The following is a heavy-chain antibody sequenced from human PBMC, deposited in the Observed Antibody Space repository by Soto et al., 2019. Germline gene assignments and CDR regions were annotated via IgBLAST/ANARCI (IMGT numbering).Heavy chain of an antibody. CDR2: IGESGTPT. Sequence: GGSMRLSCAASGFIFGSYAIRWVRQATGKGLEWVSLIGESGTPTYYADSVKGRYTISRDNSGNTLFLEMYSLRAEDTAVYYCARYIPGVRYYGMDVWGQGTTVTVSS. CDR1: GFIFGSYA. J-gene: IGHJ6*02. CDR3: ARYIPGVRYYGMDV. D-gene: IGHD2-2*01. V-gene: IGHV3-23*01.